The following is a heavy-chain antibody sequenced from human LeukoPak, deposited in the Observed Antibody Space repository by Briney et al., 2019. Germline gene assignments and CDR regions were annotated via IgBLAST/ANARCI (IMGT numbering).Heavy chain of an antibody. D-gene: IGHD1-26*01. Sequence: SGTLSLTCTVSGASISNYYWSWIRQPPGKGLEWIGYIYDSGSTNYNPSLKSRVTISLDTSENQFSLRLSSVTAADTAVYYCARHPVVGVRPSFVDWGQGTLVTVSS. V-gene: IGHV4-59*08. CDR1: GASISNYY. CDR2: IYDSGST. J-gene: IGHJ4*02. CDR3: ARHPVVGVRPSFVD.